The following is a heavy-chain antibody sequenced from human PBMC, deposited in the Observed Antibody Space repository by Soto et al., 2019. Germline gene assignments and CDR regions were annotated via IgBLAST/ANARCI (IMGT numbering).Heavy chain of an antibody. Sequence: QVQLQELGPGLVKPSGTLSLTCAVSGGSIRSNNWWSWVRQPPGKGLEWIGEIFHSGSTYYNPSLKTRVTISVDKSKNQFSLKLSSVTAADTAVYYCARVYSGSYSDYWGQGTLVTVSS. D-gene: IGHD1-26*01. CDR3: ARVYSGSYSDY. J-gene: IGHJ4*02. CDR2: IFHSGST. V-gene: IGHV4-4*02. CDR1: GGSIRSNNW.